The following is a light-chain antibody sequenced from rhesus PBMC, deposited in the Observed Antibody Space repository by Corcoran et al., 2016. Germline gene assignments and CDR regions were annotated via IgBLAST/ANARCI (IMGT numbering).Light chain of an antibody. J-gene: IGKJ4*01. CDR3: QQDYSWPLT. V-gene: IGKV3-42*01. CDR1: QSVSSS. Sequence: EIVMTQSPATLSLSPGERATLSCRASQSVSSSLACYQQKPGQAPNLLIYGASDWATGIPDRFRGSGSGTEFTLTISSLEPEDVGVYYCQQDYSWPLTFGGGTKVELK. CDR2: GAS.